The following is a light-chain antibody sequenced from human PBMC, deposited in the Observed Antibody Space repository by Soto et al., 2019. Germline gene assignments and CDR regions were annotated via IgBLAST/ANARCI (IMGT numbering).Light chain of an antibody. V-gene: IGKV3-15*01. CDR1: QRVSSN. CDR3: QQYNTWPPT. J-gene: IGKJ1*01. CDR2: GAS. Sequence: EIAMTQSPDTLSVSPGERATLSCRASQRVSSNLAWYQQKPGQAPRLLIYGASTRATGIPARFSGSGSGTEFTLTISSLQSEDFAVYYCQQYNTWPPTFGQGTKVDIK.